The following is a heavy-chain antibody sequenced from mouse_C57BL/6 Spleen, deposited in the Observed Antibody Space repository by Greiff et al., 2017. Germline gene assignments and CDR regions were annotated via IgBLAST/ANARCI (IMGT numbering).Heavy chain of an antibody. CDR1: GYAFSSYW. D-gene: IGHD2-1*01. V-gene: IGHV1-80*01. CDR3: ARRDGNYGAWFAY. J-gene: IGHJ3*01. CDR2: IYPGDGDT. Sequence: VQLQQSGAELVKPGASVKISCKASGYAFSSYWMNWVKQRPGKGLEWIGQIYPGDGDTNYNGKFKGKATLTADKSSSTAYMQLSSLTSEDSAVYFCARRDGNYGAWFAYWGQGTLVTVSA.